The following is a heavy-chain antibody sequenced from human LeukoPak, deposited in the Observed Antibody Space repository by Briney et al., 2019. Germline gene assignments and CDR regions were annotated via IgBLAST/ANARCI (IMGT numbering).Heavy chain of an antibody. CDR1: GFTFSSYS. V-gene: IGHV3-21*01. CDR3: AREAGGYSYATHLDY. J-gene: IGHJ4*02. Sequence: GGTLRLSCAASGFTFSSYSMNWVRQAPGKGLEWGSSISSTSRYIVYADSLKGRFTISRDNAKNSLFLQMNSLRAEDTAVYYCAREAGGYSYATHLDYWGQGTLVTVSS. CDR2: ISSTSRYI. D-gene: IGHD5-18*01.